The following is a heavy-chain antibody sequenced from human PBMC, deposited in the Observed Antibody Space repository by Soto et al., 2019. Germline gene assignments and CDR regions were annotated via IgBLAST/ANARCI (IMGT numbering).Heavy chain of an antibody. CDR2: IYPGDSDT. V-gene: IGHV5-51*01. CDR3: ARRSVTKPYYYYGMDV. CDR1: GYSFTSYW. J-gene: IGHJ6*02. D-gene: IGHD4-4*01. Sequence: GESLKISCKGSGYSFTSYWIGWVRQMPGKGLEWMGIIYPGDSDTRYSPSFQGQVTISADKSISTAYLQWSSLKASDTAMYYCARRSVTKPYYYYGMDVWGQGTTVTVSS.